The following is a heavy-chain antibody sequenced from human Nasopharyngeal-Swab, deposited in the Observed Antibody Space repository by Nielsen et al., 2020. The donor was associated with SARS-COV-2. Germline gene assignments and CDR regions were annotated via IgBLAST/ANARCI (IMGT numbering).Heavy chain of an antibody. J-gene: IGHJ5*02. Sequence: GGSLRLSCAASGFTFSSYSMNWVRQAPGKGLEWVSSISSSSSYIYYADSVKGRFTISRDNAKNSLYLQMNSLRAEDTAVYYCARDNPQYSSSYNWCDPGGQGTLVNVSS. CDR3: ARDNPQYSSSYNWCDP. D-gene: IGHD6-13*01. CDR2: ISSSSSYI. CDR1: GFTFSSYS. V-gene: IGHV3-21*01.